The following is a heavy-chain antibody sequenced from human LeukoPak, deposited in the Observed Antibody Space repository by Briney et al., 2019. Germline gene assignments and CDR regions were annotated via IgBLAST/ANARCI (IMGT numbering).Heavy chain of an antibody. J-gene: IGHJ4*02. V-gene: IGHV4-59*01. D-gene: IGHD3-3*01. Sequence: SETLSLTCTVSGGSISSYYWSWIRQPPGKGLEWIGYIYYSGSTNYNPSLKSRVTISVDTSKNQFSLKLSSVTAADTAAYYCARGLRFLPDWGQGTLVTVSS. CDR3: ARGLRFLPD. CDR1: GGSISSYY. CDR2: IYYSGST.